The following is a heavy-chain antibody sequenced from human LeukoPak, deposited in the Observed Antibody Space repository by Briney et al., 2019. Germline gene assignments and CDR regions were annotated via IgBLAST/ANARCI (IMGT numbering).Heavy chain of an antibody. CDR3: ASLSYGSGSYLDY. J-gene: IGHJ4*02. Sequence: GGSLRLSCTVSGFTVSSNSMSWVRQAPGKGLEWVSFIYSDNTHYSDSVKGRFTISRDNSKNALYLQMNSLRAEDTAVYYCASLSYGSGSYLDYWGQGTLVTVSS. D-gene: IGHD3-10*01. CDR2: IYSDNT. V-gene: IGHV3-53*01. CDR1: GFTVSSNS.